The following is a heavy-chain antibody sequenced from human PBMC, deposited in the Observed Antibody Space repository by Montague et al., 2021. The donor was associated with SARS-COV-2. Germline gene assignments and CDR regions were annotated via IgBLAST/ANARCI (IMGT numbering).Heavy chain of an antibody. CDR1: GGSISSSTYY. J-gene: IGHJ6*03. V-gene: IGHV4-39*02. D-gene: IGHD3-16*01. CDR3: ARTSTLRESSSGNYYYHSMDV. Sequence: SETLSLTCNVSGGSISSSTYYWGWIRQPPGKGLEWIGNLYNGGTTYYSPSLKSRVTMSVDTSKNHFSLNMASVTAADTAVYYCARTSTLRESSSGNYYYHSMDVWGQGTTVTVSS. CDR2: LYNGGTT.